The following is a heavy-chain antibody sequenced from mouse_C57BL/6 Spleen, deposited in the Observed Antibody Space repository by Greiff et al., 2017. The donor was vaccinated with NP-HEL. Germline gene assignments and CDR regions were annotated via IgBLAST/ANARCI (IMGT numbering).Heavy chain of an antibody. J-gene: IGHJ3*01. CDR3: ARSSPDGYYVGFAY. CDR1: GYTFTDYY. CDR2: INPNNGGT. D-gene: IGHD2-3*01. V-gene: IGHV1-26*01. Sequence: VQLQQSGPELVKPGASVKISCKASGYTFTDYYMNWVKQSHGKSLEWIGDINPNNGGTSYNQKFKGKATLTVDKSSSTAYMELRNLTSEDSAVYYCARSSPDGYYVGFAYWGQGTLVTVSA.